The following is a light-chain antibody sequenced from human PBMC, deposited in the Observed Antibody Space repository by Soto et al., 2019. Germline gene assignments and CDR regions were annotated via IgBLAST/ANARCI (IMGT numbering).Light chain of an antibody. CDR3: SSYAGSTYV. CDR2: EVI. CDR1: SSDVGGSNY. J-gene: IGLJ1*01. Sequence: QSALTQPASVSGSPGQSITISCTGNSSDVGGSNYVSWYQHHPGKAPKLMIYEVINRPSGVSNRFSGSKSGNTASLTISGLQAEDEADYYCSSYAGSTYVCGTGTKLTVL. V-gene: IGLV2-14*01.